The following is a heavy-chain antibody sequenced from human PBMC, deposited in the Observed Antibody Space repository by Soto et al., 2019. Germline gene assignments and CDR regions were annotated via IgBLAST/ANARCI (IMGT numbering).Heavy chain of an antibody. Sequence: ASVKVSCKASGHTFTSYDINWVRQAPGQGLEWMGWISAYTGNTNYAQKLQGRVTMTTDTSTSTAYMEPRSLRSDDTAVYYCAKSFFYDSSGYPTLFDYWGQGTLVTVSS. CDR1: GHTFTSYD. CDR3: AKSFFYDSSGYPTLFDY. J-gene: IGHJ4*02. CDR2: ISAYTGNT. V-gene: IGHV1-18*04. D-gene: IGHD3-22*01.